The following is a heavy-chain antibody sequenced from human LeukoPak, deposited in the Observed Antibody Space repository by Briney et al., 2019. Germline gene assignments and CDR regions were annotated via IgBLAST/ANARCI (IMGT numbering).Heavy chain of an antibody. CDR1: RFTFSSYG. Sequence: GGSLRLSCAASRFTFSSYGMHWVRQAPGKGLEWVAYIQYDGSNEQYADSVKGRFTISRDNSKNTLYLQMNSLRAEDTAVYYCAKVRIQLWDDAFVIWGQGTMVTVSS. CDR2: IQYDGSNE. CDR3: AKVRIQLWDDAFVI. J-gene: IGHJ3*02. V-gene: IGHV3-30*02. D-gene: IGHD5-18*01.